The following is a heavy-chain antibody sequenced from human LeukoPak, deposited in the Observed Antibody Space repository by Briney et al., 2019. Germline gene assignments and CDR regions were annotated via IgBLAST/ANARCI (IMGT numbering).Heavy chain of an antibody. Sequence: GGSLRLSCAASGFTFSSYSMNWVRQAPGKGLEWVSSISSSSYIYYADSVKGRFTISRDNAKNSLYPQMNSLRAADTAVYYCARDESDPAGGFDPWGQGTLVTVSS. CDR3: ARDESDPAGGFDP. CDR2: ISSSSYI. J-gene: IGHJ5*02. D-gene: IGHD3-10*01. V-gene: IGHV3-21*01. CDR1: GFTFSSYS.